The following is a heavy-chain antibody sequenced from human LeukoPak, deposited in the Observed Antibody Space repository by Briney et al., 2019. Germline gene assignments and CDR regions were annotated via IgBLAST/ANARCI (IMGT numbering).Heavy chain of an antibody. Sequence: PGGSLRLSCAASGFTVSTSYMSWVRQAPGKGLEWVGRIKSKAHGGTTDYAAPVKDRFTISRDDSKNTLYLQMNSLKTEDTAVYYCTTILFDYGDYFYYWGQGTLVTVSS. J-gene: IGHJ4*02. V-gene: IGHV3-15*01. CDR1: GFTVSTSY. CDR3: TTILFDYGDYFYY. CDR2: IKSKAHGGTT. D-gene: IGHD4-17*01.